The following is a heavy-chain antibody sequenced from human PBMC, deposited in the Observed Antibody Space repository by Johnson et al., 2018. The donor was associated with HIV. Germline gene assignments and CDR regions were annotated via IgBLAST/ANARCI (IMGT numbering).Heavy chain of an antibody. J-gene: IGHJ3*02. V-gene: IGHV3-7*01. D-gene: IGHD2-15*01. CDR2: IKQDGSEN. CDR1: GFTFSSYW. Sequence: VQLVESGGGLVQPGGSLRLSCAASGFTFSSYWMSWVRQAPAKGLEWVANIKQDGSENYYLDSVNGRFTISRNNAKNSLYLQMNSRRAEDTAVYYCARDDILGAFDIWGQGTMVTVSS. CDR3: ARDDILGAFDI.